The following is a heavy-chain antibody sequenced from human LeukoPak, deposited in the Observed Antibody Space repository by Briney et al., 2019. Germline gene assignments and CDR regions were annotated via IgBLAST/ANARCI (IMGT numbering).Heavy chain of an antibody. J-gene: IGHJ4*02. V-gene: IGHV3-23*01. D-gene: IGHD3-22*01. CDR3: AKDRIFYDSSGYSDAFDY. Sequence: GGSLRLSCAASGFTFSSYAMSWVRQAPGKGLECVSAISGSGGSTYYADSVKGRFTISRDNSKNTLYLQMNSLRAEDTAVYYCAKDRIFYDSSGYSDAFDYWGQGTLVTVSS. CDR1: GFTFSSYA. CDR2: ISGSGGST.